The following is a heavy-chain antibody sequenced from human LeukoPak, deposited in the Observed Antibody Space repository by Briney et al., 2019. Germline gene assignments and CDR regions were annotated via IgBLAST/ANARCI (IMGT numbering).Heavy chain of an antibody. CDR3: AKDWWTTVTSFDY. D-gene: IGHD4-11*01. Sequence: GGSLRLSYAASGFTVSSNYMSWVRQAPGKGLEWVSVIYSGGSTYYADSVKGRFTISRDNSKNTLYLQMNSLRAEDTAVYYCAKDWWTTVTSFDYWGQGTLVTVSS. V-gene: IGHV3-53*01. J-gene: IGHJ4*02. CDR2: IYSGGST. CDR1: GFTVSSNY.